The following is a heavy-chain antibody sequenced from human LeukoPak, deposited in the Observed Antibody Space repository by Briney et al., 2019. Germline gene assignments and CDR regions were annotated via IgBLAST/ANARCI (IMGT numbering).Heavy chain of an antibody. CDR2: ISGSGGTT. CDR1: GFTFSSYA. CDR3: ATGSGFSIPVYLDY. J-gene: IGHJ4*02. Sequence: GGSLRLSCAASGFTFSSYAMSWVRQALGKGLEWVSVISGSGGTTYYADSVKGRFTISRDNSKNTLYLQMNSLRPDDTAVYYCATGSGFSIPVYLDYWGQGTLVTVSS. D-gene: IGHD3-3*01. V-gene: IGHV3-23*01.